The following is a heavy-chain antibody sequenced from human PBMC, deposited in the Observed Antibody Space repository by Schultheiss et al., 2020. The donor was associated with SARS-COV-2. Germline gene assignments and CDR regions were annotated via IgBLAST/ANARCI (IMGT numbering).Heavy chain of an antibody. D-gene: IGHD5-18*01. CDR3: AHSLYTYGQIDY. V-gene: IGHV3-66*02. J-gene: IGHJ4*02. Sequence: GGSLRLSCAASGFTFSSYAMSWGRQAPGKGLEWVSVTYTDGTAYYADSVKGRFTMSRDNSKNTLYLQMTSLRADDTAVYYCAHSLYTYGQIDYWGQGTLVTVSS. CDR2: TYTDGTA. CDR1: GFTFSSYA.